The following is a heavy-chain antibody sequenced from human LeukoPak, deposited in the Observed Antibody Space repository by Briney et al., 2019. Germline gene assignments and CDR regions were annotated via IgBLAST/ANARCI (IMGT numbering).Heavy chain of an antibody. D-gene: IGHD3-22*01. CDR1: GGSFSGYY. CDR3: ASPSSGYYVFDY. CDR2: INHSGST. V-gene: IGHV4-34*01. J-gene: IGHJ4*02. Sequence: SETLSLTCAVYGGSFSGYYWSWIRQPPGKGLEWIGEINHSGSTNYNPSLKSRVTISVDTSKNQFSLKLSSVTAADTAVYYCASPSSGYYVFDYWGQGTLVTVSS.